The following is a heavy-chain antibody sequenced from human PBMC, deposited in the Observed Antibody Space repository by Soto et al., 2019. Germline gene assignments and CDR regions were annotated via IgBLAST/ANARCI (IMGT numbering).Heavy chain of an antibody. CDR2: ISSSGSTI. J-gene: IGHJ4*02. Sequence: QVQLVESGGGLVKPGGSLRLSCAASGFTFSDYYMSWIRQAPGKGLEWVSYISSSGSTIYYADSVKGRFTISRDNAKELPYSQMNSPRGEDTGGDLCAREAPPLEDSYWGQGTLVTVSS. V-gene: IGHV3-11*01. CDR3: AREAPPLEDSY. CDR1: GFTFSDYY.